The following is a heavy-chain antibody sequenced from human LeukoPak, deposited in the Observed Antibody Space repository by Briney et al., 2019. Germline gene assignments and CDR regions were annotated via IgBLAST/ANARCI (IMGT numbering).Heavy chain of an antibody. J-gene: IGHJ3*02. V-gene: IGHV3-11*01. CDR2: ISASANTM. CDR1: GFTFTNYA. CDR3: ARDRGYGGNRPETFDI. D-gene: IGHD4-23*01. Sequence: GGSLRLSCAASGFTFTNYAMNWIRQSPGKGLAWDSYISASANTMYYADSVKGRFTISRDNAKNSLYLQMNSLRAEDTAVYYCARDRGYGGNRPETFDIWGQGTLVTVSS.